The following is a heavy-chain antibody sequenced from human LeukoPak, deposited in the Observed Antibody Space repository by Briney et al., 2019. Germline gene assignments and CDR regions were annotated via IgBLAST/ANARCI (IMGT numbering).Heavy chain of an antibody. V-gene: IGHV1-46*01. CDR2: INPSGGST. CDR3: ASTRSGSYNYFDY. J-gene: IGHJ4*02. D-gene: IGHD3-10*01. CDR1: GYTFTSYY. Sequence: GASVKVSCKASGYTFTSYYMHWVRQAPGQGLEWMGIINPSGGSTSYAQKFQGRVTMTRDTSISTAYMELSRLRSDDTAVYYCASTRSGSYNYFDYWGQGTLVTVSS.